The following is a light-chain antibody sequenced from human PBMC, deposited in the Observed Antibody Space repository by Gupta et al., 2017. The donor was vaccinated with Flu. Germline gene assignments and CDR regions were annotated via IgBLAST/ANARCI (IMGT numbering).Light chain of an antibody. Sequence: QSALTHPASVPGSPGQSLTISCTGTSSDVGASNSVSWYQHHPGKAPKLMIFDVSDRPSGISDRFSGSKSGNTASLTISGLQAEDEADYYCSSYTTRSTVVFGGGTKVTVL. CDR1: SSDVGASNS. CDR3: SSYTTRSTVV. CDR2: DVS. J-gene: IGLJ2*01. V-gene: IGLV2-14*03.